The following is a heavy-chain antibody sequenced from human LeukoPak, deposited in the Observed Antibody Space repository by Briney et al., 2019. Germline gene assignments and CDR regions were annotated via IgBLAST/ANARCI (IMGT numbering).Heavy chain of an antibody. V-gene: IGHV4-59*01. CDR1: GGSISSYY. J-gene: IGHJ3*02. D-gene: IGHD2-15*01. CDR2: IYYSGST. Sequence: SETLSLTCTVSGGSISSYYWSWIRQPPGKGLEWIGYIYYSGSTNYNPSLKSRVTISVDTSKNQFSLKLSSVTAADTAVYYCASEGYCSGGSCYSDAFDIWGQGTMVTVSS. CDR3: ASEGYCSGGSCYSDAFDI.